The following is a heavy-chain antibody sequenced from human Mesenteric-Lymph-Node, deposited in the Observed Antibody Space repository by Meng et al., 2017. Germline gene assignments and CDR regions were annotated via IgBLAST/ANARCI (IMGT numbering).Heavy chain of an antibody. CDR3: TMVVSTVVTRYYYYGMDV. J-gene: IGHJ6*02. Sequence: GALRLSCTASGFTFGGYAMSWFRQAPGKGLEWVGFIRSKSYGGTTEYAASLKGRFTISRDDSKSIAYMQMNSLKTEDTALYYCTMVVSTVVTRYYYYGMDVWGQGTTVTVSS. D-gene: IGHD4-23*01. CDR1: GFTFGGYA. V-gene: IGHV3-49*03. CDR2: IRSKSYGGTT.